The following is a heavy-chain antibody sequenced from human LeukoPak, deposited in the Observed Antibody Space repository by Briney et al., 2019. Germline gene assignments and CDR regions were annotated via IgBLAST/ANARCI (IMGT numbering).Heavy chain of an antibody. D-gene: IGHD6-13*01. CDR3: ARDLMGIAYRGAFYY. CDR1: GFSFSSYS. Sequence: GGSLRLSCAASGFSFSSYSMNWVRQAPGKGLEWVSSISTSSDYLYYSDSVKGRFTISRDNAKNSLYLQMNSLRAEDTAVYYCARDLMGIAYRGAFYYWGQGTLVTVSS. CDR2: ISTSSDYL. J-gene: IGHJ4*02. V-gene: IGHV3-21*04.